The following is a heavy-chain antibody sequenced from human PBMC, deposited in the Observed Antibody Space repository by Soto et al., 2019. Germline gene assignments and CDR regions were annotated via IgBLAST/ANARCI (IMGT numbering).Heavy chain of an antibody. J-gene: IGHJ6*02. CDR3: ARVTGATTYYYHYGMDV. V-gene: IGHV3-33*01. CDR2: IWYDGSNK. Sequence: VGSLRLSCAASGFTFSSYGMHWVRQAPGKGLEWVAVIWYDGSNKYYADSVKGRFTISRDNSENTLYLQMNSLRAEATAVYSCARVTGATTYYYHYGMDVWGQGTTVTVSS. CDR1: GFTFSSYG. D-gene: IGHD1-1*01.